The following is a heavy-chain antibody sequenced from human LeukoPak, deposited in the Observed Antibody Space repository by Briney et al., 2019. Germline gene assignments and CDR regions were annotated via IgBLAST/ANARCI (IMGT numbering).Heavy chain of an antibody. Sequence: SETLSLTCAVYGGSFSGYYWSWIRQPPGKGLEWIGEINHSGSTNYNPSLRSRVTISVDTSKNHFSLKLGSVTAADTAVYYCARDQTYSGSGIYTYFDYWGQGILVTVSS. D-gene: IGHD3-10*01. V-gene: IGHV4-34*01. J-gene: IGHJ4*02. CDR1: GGSFSGYY. CDR3: ARDQTYSGSGIYTYFDY. CDR2: INHSGST.